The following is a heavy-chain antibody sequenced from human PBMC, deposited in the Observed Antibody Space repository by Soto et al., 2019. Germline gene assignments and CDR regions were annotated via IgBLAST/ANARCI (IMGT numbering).Heavy chain of an antibody. CDR3: ARKRGSSGYGFMDP. J-gene: IGHJ5*02. Sequence: ASETLSLTCTVSGGSISSYYWSWIRQPPGKGLEWIGYIYYSGSTNYNPSLKSRVTISVDTSKNQFSLKLSSVTAADTAVYYCARKRGSSGYGFMDPWGQGTLVTVSS. V-gene: IGHV4-59*01. CDR2: IYYSGST. CDR1: GGSISSYY. D-gene: IGHD3-22*01.